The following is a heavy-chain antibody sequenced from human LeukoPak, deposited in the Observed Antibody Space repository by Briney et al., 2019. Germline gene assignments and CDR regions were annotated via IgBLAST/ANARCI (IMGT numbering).Heavy chain of an antibody. V-gene: IGHV3-74*01. J-gene: IGHJ4*02. CDR1: GFTFSSYW. CDR3: VSIPGD. Sequence: GGTLRLSCAASGFTFSSYWMHWVRQAPGKGLVWVSRINSDGSSTSYADSVKGRFTISRDNTKNTLYLQMNTLRAEDTAVYYCVSIPGDWGQGILVTVSS. D-gene: IGHD7-27*01. CDR2: INSDGSST.